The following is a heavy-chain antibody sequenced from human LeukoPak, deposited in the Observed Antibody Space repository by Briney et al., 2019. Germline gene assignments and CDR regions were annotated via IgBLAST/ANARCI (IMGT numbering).Heavy chain of an antibody. V-gene: IGHV4-59*12. CDR2: IYSSGST. Sequence: SETLSLTCTVSGGSISSYYWSWIRQPPGKGLEWIGYIYSSGSTNYNPSLKSRVTISVDTSKNQFSLKLSSVTAADTAVYYCARAHYYDSSGYYYYYYGMDVWGQGTTVTVSS. CDR1: GGSISSYY. CDR3: ARAHYYDSSGYYYYYYGMDV. J-gene: IGHJ6*02. D-gene: IGHD3-22*01.